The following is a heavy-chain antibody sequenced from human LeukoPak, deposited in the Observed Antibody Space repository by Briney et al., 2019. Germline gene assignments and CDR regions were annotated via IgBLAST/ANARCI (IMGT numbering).Heavy chain of an antibody. CDR3: AKDRKFGELPNAFDI. CDR2: ISGSGDRT. D-gene: IGHD3-10*01. J-gene: IGHJ3*02. Sequence: GGSLRLSCAVSGFIFSSYAMSWVRQAPGKGLEWVSAISGSGDRTYYADSVKGRFTISRDNSKNTLYLQMNSLRAEDTAVYYCAKDRKFGELPNAFDIWGQGTMVTVSS. V-gene: IGHV3-23*01. CDR1: GFIFSSYA.